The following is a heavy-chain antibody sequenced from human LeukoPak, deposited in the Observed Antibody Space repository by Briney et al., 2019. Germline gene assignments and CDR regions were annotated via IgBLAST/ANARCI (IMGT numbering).Heavy chain of an antibody. CDR2: IYSNGWT. CDR3: ARGSGWNSFDP. J-gene: IGHJ5*02. D-gene: IGHD6-19*01. V-gene: IGHV4-61*02. CDR1: GGSISTDLYY. Sequence: SETLSLTCTVSGGSISTDLYYWTWIRQPAGKGLEWIGRIYSNGWTDYNPPLKSRVSISVDTSKNHFSLKMSLATAADTALYYCARGSGWNSFDPWGQGTLVTVSS.